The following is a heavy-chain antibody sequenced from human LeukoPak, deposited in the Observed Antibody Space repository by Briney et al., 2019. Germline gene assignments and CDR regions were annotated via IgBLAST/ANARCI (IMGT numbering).Heavy chain of an antibody. CDR3: ARGTFSKYYYDSSGWEGVDY. Sequence: GGSLRLSCAAPGFTFSSYSMTWVRQAPGKGLEWVSYISSSSSTIYYADSVKGRFTISRDNAKNSLYLQMNSLRDEDTAVYYCARGTFSKYYYDSSGWEGVDYWGQGTLVTVSS. V-gene: IGHV3-48*02. CDR1: GFTFSSYS. CDR2: ISSSSSTI. J-gene: IGHJ4*02. D-gene: IGHD3-22*01.